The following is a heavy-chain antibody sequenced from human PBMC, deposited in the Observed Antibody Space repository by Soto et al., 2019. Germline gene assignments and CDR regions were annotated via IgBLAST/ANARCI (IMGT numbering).Heavy chain of an antibody. CDR2: INTYNGNT. D-gene: IGHD3-10*01. V-gene: IGHV1-18*01. J-gene: IGHJ5*02. Sequence: QVQLVQSGAEVKKPGASVKVSCKASGYTFTNHGISWVRQAPGQGLEWMGWINTYNGNTNHAQKLQGRVTMTTDTSTSTAYMELRSLRSDDTAVYYCARGVGSGTYYNQYNWFDPWGQGTLVTVSS. CDR3: ARGVGSGTYYNQYNWFDP. CDR1: GYTFTNHG.